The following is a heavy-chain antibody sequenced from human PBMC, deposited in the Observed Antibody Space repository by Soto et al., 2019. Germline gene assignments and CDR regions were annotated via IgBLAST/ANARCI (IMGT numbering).Heavy chain of an antibody. D-gene: IGHD2-21*01. CDR1: GFTFSSYG. Sequence: GGSLRLSCAASGFTFSSYGMHWVRQAPGKGLEWVAVISYDGSNKYYADSVKGRFTISRDNSKNTLYLQMNSLRAEDTAVYYCAKEGPLNVEVPGYYYYGMDVWGQGTTVTVSS. CDR3: AKEGPLNVEVPGYYYYGMDV. V-gene: IGHV3-30*18. CDR2: ISYDGSNK. J-gene: IGHJ6*02.